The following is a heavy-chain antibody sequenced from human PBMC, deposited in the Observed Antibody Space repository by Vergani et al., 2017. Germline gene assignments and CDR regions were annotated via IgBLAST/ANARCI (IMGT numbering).Heavy chain of an antibody. CDR1: GGSFSGYY. Sequence: QVQLQQWGAGLLKPSETLSLTCAVYGGSFSGYYWSWIRQPPGKGLEWIGEINHSGSTNYNPSLKSRVTISVDTSKNQFSLKLSSVTAADTAVYYCARGYYDSSGYCLFDYWGQGTLVTVSS. J-gene: IGHJ4*02. CDR2: INHSGST. D-gene: IGHD3-22*01. CDR3: ARGYYDSSGYCLFDY. V-gene: IGHV4-34*01.